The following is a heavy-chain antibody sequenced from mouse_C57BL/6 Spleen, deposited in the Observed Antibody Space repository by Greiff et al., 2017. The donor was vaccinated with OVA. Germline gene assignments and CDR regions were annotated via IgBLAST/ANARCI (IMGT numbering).Heavy chain of an antibody. V-gene: IGHV1-64*01. CDR2: IHPNSGST. CDR3: ARIYYDYDGRYFDV. CDR1: GYTFTSYW. Sequence: LQQPGAELVKPGASVTLSCTASGYTFTSYWMHWVKQRPGQGLEWIGMIHPNSGSTNYNEKFKSKATLTVDKSSSTAYMQLSSLTSEDSAVYYCARIYYDYDGRYFDVWGTGTTVTVSS. J-gene: IGHJ1*03. D-gene: IGHD2-4*01.